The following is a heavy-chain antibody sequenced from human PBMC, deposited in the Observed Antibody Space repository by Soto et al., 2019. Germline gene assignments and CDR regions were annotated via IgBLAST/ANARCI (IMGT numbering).Heavy chain of an antibody. V-gene: IGHV4-34*01. Sequence: SETLSLTCAVYGGSFSGYYWSWIRQPPGKGLEWIGEINHSGSTNYNPSLKSRVTISVDTSKNQFSLKLSSVTAADTAVYYCASVAYSSSSYSDYWGQGTLVTVSS. CDR2: INHSGST. J-gene: IGHJ4*02. CDR1: GGSFSGYY. D-gene: IGHD6-13*01. CDR3: ASVAYSSSSYSDY.